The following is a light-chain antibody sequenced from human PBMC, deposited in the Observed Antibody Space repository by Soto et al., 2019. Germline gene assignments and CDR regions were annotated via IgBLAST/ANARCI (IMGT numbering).Light chain of an antibody. V-gene: IGLV2-14*01. J-gene: IGLJ3*02. CDR1: SSDVGGYNY. Sequence: QSALTQPASVSGSPGQSITISCTGTSSDVGGYNYVSWYQQHPGKAPKFMIYEVSNRPSGVSNRFSGSKSGNTASLTISGLQAEDEADYYCSSYTSSRTGVFGGGTKLTVL. CDR3: SSYTSSRTGV. CDR2: EVS.